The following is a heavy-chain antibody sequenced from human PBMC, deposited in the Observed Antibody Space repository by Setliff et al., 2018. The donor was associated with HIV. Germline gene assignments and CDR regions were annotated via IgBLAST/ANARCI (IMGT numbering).Heavy chain of an antibody. J-gene: IGHJ4*02. CDR2: IYTSGTT. CDR1: GVSISGHF. Sequence: SETLSLTCFVSGVSISGHFWGWIRQPPGKGLEWIGYIYTSGTTEYNPSLDSRVTISVDTSRNQFSLNLRSVTAADTALYFCARLIHTGLLYFDYWGLGMLVTV. D-gene: IGHD2-8*02. V-gene: IGHV4-4*09. CDR3: ARLIHTGLLYFDY.